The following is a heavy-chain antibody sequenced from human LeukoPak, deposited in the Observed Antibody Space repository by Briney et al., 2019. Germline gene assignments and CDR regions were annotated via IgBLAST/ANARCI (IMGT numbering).Heavy chain of an antibody. J-gene: IGHJ3*02. D-gene: IGHD3-9*01. V-gene: IGHV3-7*01. CDR1: GFTFSSYW. CDR3: ARKAEVLRYFDWLLKGVAGDRTAENAFDI. CDR2: IKQDGSEK. Sequence: GGSLRLSCAASGFTFSSYWMSWVRQAPGKGLEWVANIKQDGSEKYYVDSVKGRFTISRDNAKNSLYLQMNSLRAEDTAVYYCARKAEVLRYFDWLLKGVAGDRTAENAFDIWGQGTMVTVSS.